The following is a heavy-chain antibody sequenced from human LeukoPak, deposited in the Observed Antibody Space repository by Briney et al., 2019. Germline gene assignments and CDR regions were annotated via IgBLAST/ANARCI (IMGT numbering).Heavy chain of an antibody. CDR3: AKDITMIVVPHDAFDI. J-gene: IGHJ3*02. V-gene: IGHV3-23*01. CDR2: MSGSGGST. CDR1: GFTFSSYA. D-gene: IGHD3-22*01. Sequence: QTGGSLRLSCGASGFTFSSYAMSWVRQAPGKGLEGVSAMSGSGGSTYYADSVKGRFTISRDNSKNTLYLQMNSLRAEDTAVYYCAKDITMIVVPHDAFDIWGQGTMVTVSS.